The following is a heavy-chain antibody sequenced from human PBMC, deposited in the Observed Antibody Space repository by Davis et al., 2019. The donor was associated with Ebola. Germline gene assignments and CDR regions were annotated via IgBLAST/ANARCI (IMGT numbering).Heavy chain of an antibody. CDR3: ARVYQIGYYDSSGFSPHFDY. CDR2: ISGSGGST. J-gene: IGHJ4*02. V-gene: IGHV3-23*01. Sequence: PGGSLRLSCAASGFTFSSYAMSWVRQAPGKGLEWVSAISGSGGSTYYADSVKGRFTISRDNAKNSLYLQMNSLRDEDTAVYYCARVYQIGYYDSSGFSPHFDYWGQGTLVTVSS. D-gene: IGHD3-22*01. CDR1: GFTFSSYA.